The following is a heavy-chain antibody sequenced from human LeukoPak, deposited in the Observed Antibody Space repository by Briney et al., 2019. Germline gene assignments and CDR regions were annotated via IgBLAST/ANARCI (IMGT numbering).Heavy chain of an antibody. V-gene: IGHV4-59*01. J-gene: IGHJ4*02. D-gene: IGHD1-26*01. CDR1: GGSISSYY. CDR3: AITPRYSGSYPPLFAY. Sequence: KTSETLSLTCTVSGGSISSYYWSWIRQPPGKGLEWIGYIYYSGSTNYNPSLKSRVTISVDTSKNQFSLKLSSVTAADTAVYYCAITPRYSGSYPPLFAYWGQGTLVTVSS. CDR2: IYYSGST.